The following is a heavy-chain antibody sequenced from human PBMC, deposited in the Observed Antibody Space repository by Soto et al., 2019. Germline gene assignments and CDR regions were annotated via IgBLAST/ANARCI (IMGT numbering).Heavy chain of an antibody. J-gene: IGHJ4*02. Sequence: QVQLQESGPGLVKPSQTLSLTCTVSGGSISSGTYYWTWVRQRPGEGLEWIGFISHSGRTYYNPSLKRRADISVDTSENQFSLRLSSVTAADTAVYFCARDSDYCTGGSCYGNFDFWGQGTLVTVSS. CDR2: ISHSGRT. CDR1: GGSISSGTYY. CDR3: ARDSDYCTGGSCYGNFDF. V-gene: IGHV4-31*03. D-gene: IGHD2-15*01.